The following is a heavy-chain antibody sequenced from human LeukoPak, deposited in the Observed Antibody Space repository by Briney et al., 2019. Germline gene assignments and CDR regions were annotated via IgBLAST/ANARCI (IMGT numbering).Heavy chain of an antibody. J-gene: IGHJ4*02. V-gene: IGHV3-7*01. CDR3: AREAPPYYFDY. CDR1: GFTFSSYR. CDR2: IKQDGSEE. Sequence: GGSLRLSCAASGFTFSSYRMSWVRQAPGKGLEWVANIKQDGSEEYYVDSVKGRFTISRDNSKNTLYLQMNSLRAEDTAVYYCAREAPPYYFDYWGQGTLVTVSS.